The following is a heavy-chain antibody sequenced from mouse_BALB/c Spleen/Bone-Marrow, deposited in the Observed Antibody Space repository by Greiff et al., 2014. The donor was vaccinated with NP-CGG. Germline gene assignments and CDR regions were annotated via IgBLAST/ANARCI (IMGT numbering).Heavy chain of an antibody. CDR3: ARDIGGITLDY. CDR2: IRNKANGCTT. Sequence: DVKLVESGGGLVQPGGSLRLSCATSGFTFTDYYMNWVRLPPGRALEWLGFIRNKANGCTTEFSASVKGRFTISRDNSQSILYLQMNTLRAEDSATYYCARDIGGITLDYWGQGTTLTVSS. J-gene: IGHJ2*01. CDR1: GFTFTDYY. V-gene: IGHV7-3*02. D-gene: IGHD1-1*01.